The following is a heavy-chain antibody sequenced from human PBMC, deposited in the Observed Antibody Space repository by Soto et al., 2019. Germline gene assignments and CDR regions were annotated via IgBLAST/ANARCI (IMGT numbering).Heavy chain of an antibody. J-gene: IGHJ4*02. CDR3: ARDRALALGDY. Sequence: QVQLVQSGAEVKKPGASVKVSCKASGYTFTSYGISWVRQAPGQGLECMRWISAYNGNTNDARKLQGRVTITTDTSMSTASMELRSLRSDDTAVYYCARDRALALGDYWGQGTLVTVAS. V-gene: IGHV1-18*01. CDR1: GYTFTSYG. CDR2: ISAYNGNT.